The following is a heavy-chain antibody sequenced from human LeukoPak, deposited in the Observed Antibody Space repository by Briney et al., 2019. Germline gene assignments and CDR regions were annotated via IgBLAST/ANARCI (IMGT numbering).Heavy chain of an antibody. Sequence: SETLSLTCAVYGGSFSGYYWSWIRQPPGKGLEWIGSMYYSGSTYYNPSLKSRVTISVDTSKNQFSLKLTSVTAADTAVYYCARELGFGNWYLDYWGQGTLVTVSS. CDR1: GGSFSGYY. J-gene: IGHJ4*02. V-gene: IGHV4-34*01. CDR2: MYYSGST. CDR3: ARELGFGNWYLDY. D-gene: IGHD1-1*01.